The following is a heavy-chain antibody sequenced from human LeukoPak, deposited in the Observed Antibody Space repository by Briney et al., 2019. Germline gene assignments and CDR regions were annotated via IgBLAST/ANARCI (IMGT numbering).Heavy chain of an antibody. J-gene: IGHJ4*02. Sequence: ASVKVSCMASGYTFTSYGISWVRQAPGQGLEWMGWISAYNGNTNYAQKLQGRVTMTTDTSTTTAYMELRSLRSDDTAVYYCARGNSSSWYFPDPFDYWGQGTLVTVSS. CDR1: GYTFTSYG. D-gene: IGHD6-13*01. CDR2: ISAYNGNT. CDR3: ARGNSSSWYFPDPFDY. V-gene: IGHV1-18*01.